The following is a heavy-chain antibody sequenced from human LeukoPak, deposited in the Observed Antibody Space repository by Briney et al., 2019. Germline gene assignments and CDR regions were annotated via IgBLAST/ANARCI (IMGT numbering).Heavy chain of an antibody. Sequence: SQTLSLTCAVSGGSISSGGYSWSWIRQPPGKGLEWIGYIYHSGSTYYNPSLKSRVTISVDRSKNQFSLKLSSVTAADTAVYYRARLGWFGEFGYWGQGTLVTVSS. J-gene: IGHJ4*02. CDR1: GGSISSGGYS. CDR3: ARLGWFGEFGY. V-gene: IGHV4-30-2*01. CDR2: IYHSGST. D-gene: IGHD3-10*01.